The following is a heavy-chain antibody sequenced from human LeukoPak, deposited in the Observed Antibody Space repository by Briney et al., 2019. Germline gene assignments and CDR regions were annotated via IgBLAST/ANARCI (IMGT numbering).Heavy chain of an antibody. V-gene: IGHV1-69*13. J-gene: IGHJ4*02. CDR1: GGTLIDQV. Sequence: ASVKVSCKASGGTLIDQVISWVRQAPGHGLEWMGGIIPLKGTSKLTQKLQDRATISADESTNTVYMEVRSLRSEDTALYYCATYDVLTGFEYWGQGTLVIVSS. CDR3: ATYDVLTGFEY. D-gene: IGHD3-9*01. CDR2: IIPLKGTS.